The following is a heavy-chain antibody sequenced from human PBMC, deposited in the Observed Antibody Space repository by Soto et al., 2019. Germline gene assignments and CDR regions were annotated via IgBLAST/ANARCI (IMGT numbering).Heavy chain of an antibody. V-gene: IGHV4-34*01. CDR1: GGSFSGYY. D-gene: IGHD1-1*01. CDR2: INHSGST. Sequence: PSETLSLTCAVYGGSFSGYYWSWIRQPPGKGLEWIGEINHSGSTNYNPSLKSRVTISVDTSKNQFSLKLSSVTAADTAVYYCARGGPTGTTTYKIDYWGQGTLVTVSS. J-gene: IGHJ4*02. CDR3: ARGGPTGTTTYKIDY.